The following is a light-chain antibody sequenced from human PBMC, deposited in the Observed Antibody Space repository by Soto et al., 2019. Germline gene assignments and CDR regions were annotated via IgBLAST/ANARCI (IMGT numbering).Light chain of an antibody. Sequence: QSALTQPASVSGSPGQSITISCTGTSSDVGGYNYVSWYQQHPGKAPKLMIYDVSHRPSGVSDRFSGSKSGNTASLTISGLQAEDEAEYYCSSYTSSSTIVFGTGTKLTVL. J-gene: IGLJ1*01. CDR1: SSDVGGYNY. CDR3: SSYTSSSTIV. CDR2: DVS. V-gene: IGLV2-14*01.